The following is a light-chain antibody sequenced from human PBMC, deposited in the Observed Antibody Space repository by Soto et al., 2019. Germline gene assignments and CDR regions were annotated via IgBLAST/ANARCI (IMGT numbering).Light chain of an antibody. J-gene: IGKJ1*01. Sequence: EIVMTQSPATLSVSPGERATLSCRASQSVSSNLAWYQQKPGQAPRLLIYGASTRATGIPARFSGSGSGTEFTLTISSLQSEDFAVYFCQQYNNWISWTFGQGPKVEIK. CDR2: GAS. CDR3: QQYNNWISWT. CDR1: QSVSSN. V-gene: IGKV3-15*01.